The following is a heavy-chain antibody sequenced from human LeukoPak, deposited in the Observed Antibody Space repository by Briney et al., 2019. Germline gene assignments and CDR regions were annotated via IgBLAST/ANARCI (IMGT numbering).Heavy chain of an antibody. J-gene: IGHJ4*02. CDR1: GFKYH. V-gene: IGHV3-9*01. Sequence: PGRSLRLPCVASGFKYHMHWVRQAPGKGLEWVSDLSWHSGSIGYADSVKGRFIISRDNAKNSLYLEMNSLRPEDSALYYCAKETKVGENLYYFDYWGRGTLVTVSS. D-gene: IGHD1-26*01. CDR3: AKETKVGENLYYFDY. CDR2: LSWHSGSI.